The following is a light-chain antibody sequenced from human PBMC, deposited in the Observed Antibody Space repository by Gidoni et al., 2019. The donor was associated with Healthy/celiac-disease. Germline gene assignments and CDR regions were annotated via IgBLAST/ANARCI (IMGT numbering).Light chain of an antibody. Sequence: IQLTQSPSSLSASVGDRVTITCRASQGISSYLAWYQQKPGKAPTLLIYAASTLQSGVPSRFSGSGSGTDFTLTISSLQPEDFATYYCQQLNSYPLTFGPGTRLEIK. V-gene: IGKV1-9*01. CDR3: QQLNSYPLT. CDR2: AAS. J-gene: IGKJ5*01. CDR1: QGISSY.